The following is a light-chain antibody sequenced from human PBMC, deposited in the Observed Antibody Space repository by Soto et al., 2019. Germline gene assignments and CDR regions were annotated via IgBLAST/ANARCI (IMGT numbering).Light chain of an antibody. CDR3: LQDYNCPPT. J-gene: IGKJ1*01. CDR1: QGIRND. Sequence: AIQITQSPSSLSASGGDRVTITCRASQGIRNDLGWYQQKPGKAPTLLIYAASSLQSGVPSRFSGSGSGTDFTPTISSLQPEDFATYYCLQDYNCPPTFGQLTKVEIK. CDR2: AAS. V-gene: IGKV1-6*01.